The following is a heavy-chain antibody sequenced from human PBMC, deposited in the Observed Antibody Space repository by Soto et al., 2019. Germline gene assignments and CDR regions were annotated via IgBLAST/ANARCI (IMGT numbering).Heavy chain of an antibody. Sequence: SQTLALTCAISGDSVSSNSSGWNWIRHSPARGLELLGRTYYGSKWYNDYAVSLKSRISINPDTSKNQFSLQLNSVTPEDTAVYYCARDENGMDVWGQGTTVTVS. J-gene: IGHJ6*02. CDR2: TYYGSKWYN. CDR1: GDSVSSNSSG. V-gene: IGHV6-1*01. CDR3: ARDENGMDV.